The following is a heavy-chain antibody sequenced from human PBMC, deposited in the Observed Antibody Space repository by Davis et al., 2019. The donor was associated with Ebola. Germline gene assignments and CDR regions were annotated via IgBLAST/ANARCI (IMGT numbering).Heavy chain of an antibody. Sequence: PSETLSLTCTVSGGSISSYYWSWIRQPAGKGLEWIGRIYTSGSTNYNPSLKSRVTMSVDTSKNQFSLKLSSVTAADTAVYYCARGLSYGDYGPFDYWGQGTLVTVSS. CDR1: GGSISSYY. CDR3: ARGLSYGDYGPFDY. V-gene: IGHV4-4*07. J-gene: IGHJ4*02. CDR2: IYTSGST. D-gene: IGHD4-17*01.